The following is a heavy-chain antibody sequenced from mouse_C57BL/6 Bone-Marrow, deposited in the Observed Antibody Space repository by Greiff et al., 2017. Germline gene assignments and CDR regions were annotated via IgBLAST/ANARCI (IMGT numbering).Heavy chain of an antibody. Sequence: EVKLVESGAELVRPGASVKLSCTASGFNIKDAYMHWVKQRTEQGLEWIGWIDPENVDTEYASKFQGKATITADTYSNTADLQLSSLTAEDTAVEYCTSPGGYFDYWGQGTTLTVSS. CDR1: GFNIKDAY. CDR2: IDPENVDT. J-gene: IGHJ2*01. CDR3: TSPGGYFDY. V-gene: IGHV14-4*01.